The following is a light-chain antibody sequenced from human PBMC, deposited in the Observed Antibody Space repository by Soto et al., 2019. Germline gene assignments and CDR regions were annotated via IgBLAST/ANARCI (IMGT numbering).Light chain of an antibody. J-gene: IGKJ3*01. CDR3: QHYFSTPFT. V-gene: IGKV4-1*01. CDR1: QSVLYSSNNKNY. Sequence: DIVLTQSPDSLAVSLGERATINCKSSQSVLYSSNNKNYLAWYQQKPGQPPKLLIYWASTRESGVPDRFSGSGSGTDFTLTISSLQAEDVAVYYCQHYFSTPFTFGPATKVDIK. CDR2: WAS.